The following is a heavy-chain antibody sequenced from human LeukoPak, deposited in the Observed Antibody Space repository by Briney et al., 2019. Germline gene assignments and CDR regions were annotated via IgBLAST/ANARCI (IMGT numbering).Heavy chain of an antibody. J-gene: IGHJ6*02. CDR3: ARDSNPPIVVVPAAISDYYGMDV. Sequence: GGSLRLSCAASGFTFSSYAMHWVRQAPGKGLEWVAVISYDGSNKYYADSVKGRFTISRDNAKNSLYLQMNSLRAEDTAVYYCARDSNPPIVVVPAAISDYYGMDVWGQGTTVTVSS. CDR1: GFTFSSYA. D-gene: IGHD2-2*01. V-gene: IGHV3-30-3*01. CDR2: ISYDGSNK.